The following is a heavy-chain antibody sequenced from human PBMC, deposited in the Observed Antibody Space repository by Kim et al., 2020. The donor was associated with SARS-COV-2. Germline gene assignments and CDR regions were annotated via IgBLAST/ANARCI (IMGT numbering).Heavy chain of an antibody. CDR2: GRAV. J-gene: IGHJ4*02. CDR3: VREPAY. V-gene: IGHV3-11*01. Sequence: GRAVQYADSVNGRFTISRDNVKQSLSLQMNSLTPEDTAVYYCVREPAYWGQGTLVTVTS.